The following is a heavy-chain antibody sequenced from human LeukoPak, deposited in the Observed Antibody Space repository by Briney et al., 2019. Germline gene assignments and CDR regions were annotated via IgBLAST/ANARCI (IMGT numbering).Heavy chain of an antibody. CDR2: TYYRSKWYN. V-gene: IGHV6-1*01. D-gene: IGHD5-18*01. Sequence: SQTLSLTCAISGDSVSSNSAAWNWIRQSPSRGLEWLGRTYYRSKWYNDYAVSVKSRITINPDTSKNQFSLQLNPVTTADTAVYYCARDSEYSYGNRRGAFDIWGQGTMVTVSS. CDR3: ARDSEYSYGNRRGAFDI. J-gene: IGHJ3*02. CDR1: GDSVSSNSAA.